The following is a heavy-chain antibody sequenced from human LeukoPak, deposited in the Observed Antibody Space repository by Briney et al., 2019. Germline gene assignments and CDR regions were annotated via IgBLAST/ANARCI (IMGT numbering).Heavy chain of an antibody. D-gene: IGHD4-23*01. Sequence: GGSLRLSCAASGFTFSGYWMHWVRQAPGKGLVWVSRVATGGTGPSYADTVKGRFTISRDNAKNTLYLQMNSLSAEDTAVYFCARDMGPYGGSPGASWGQGTLVTVSS. V-gene: IGHV3-74*01. J-gene: IGHJ5*02. CDR1: GFTFSGYW. CDR2: VATGGTGP. CDR3: ARDMGPYGGSPGAS.